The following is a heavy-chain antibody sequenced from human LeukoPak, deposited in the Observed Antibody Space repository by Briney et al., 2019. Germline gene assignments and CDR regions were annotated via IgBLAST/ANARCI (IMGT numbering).Heavy chain of an antibody. J-gene: IGHJ4*02. Sequence: GASVKVSCKASGYTFTSYGISWVRQAPGQVLGWMGWISAYNGNTNYAQKLQGRGTMTTDTSTSTAYMELRSLRSDDTAVYYCARDYSIVSVPQHSPHDYWGQGTLVTVSS. CDR1: GYTFTSYG. V-gene: IGHV1-18*01. D-gene: IGHD1-26*01. CDR3: ARDYSIVSVPQHSPHDY. CDR2: ISAYNGNT.